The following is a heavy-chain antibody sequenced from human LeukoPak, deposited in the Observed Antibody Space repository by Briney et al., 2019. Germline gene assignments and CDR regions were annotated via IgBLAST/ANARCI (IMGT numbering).Heavy chain of an antibody. CDR3: AREVTPYC. V-gene: IGHV3-7*01. CDR1: GFTFSDYY. D-gene: IGHD4-23*01. J-gene: IGHJ4*02. Sequence: PGGSLRLSCVASGFTFSDYYMSWVRQPPGKGLEWVANIKQDGSEKYYVDSVKGRFTISRDNAKNSLFLQMNSLRAEDTAVYYCAREVTPYCWGQGTLVTVSS. CDR2: IKQDGSEK.